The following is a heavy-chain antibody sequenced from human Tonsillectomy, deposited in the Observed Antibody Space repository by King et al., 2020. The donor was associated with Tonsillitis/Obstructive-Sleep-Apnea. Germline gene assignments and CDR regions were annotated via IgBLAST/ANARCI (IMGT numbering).Heavy chain of an antibody. J-gene: IGHJ6*02. CDR1: GGTFSSYG. CDR2: IIPILGIA. D-gene: IGHD5-18*01. Sequence: VQLVESGAEVKKPGSSVKVSCKASGGTFSSYGISWVRQAPGQGLEWMGGIIPILGIANYAQKFQGRVTIIADKSTSTAYMELSSLRSEDTAVYYCARATTHRCGYESYYSDMDVWGQGTTVTVSS. CDR3: ARATTHRCGYESYYSDMDV. V-gene: IGHV1-69*09.